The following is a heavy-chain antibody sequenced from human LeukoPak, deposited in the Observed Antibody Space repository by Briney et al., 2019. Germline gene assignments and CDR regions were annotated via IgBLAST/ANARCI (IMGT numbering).Heavy chain of an antibody. Sequence: GGSLRLSCAASGFTFSSYAMSWVRQAPGKGLEWVSSITGSGDRTYYADSVKGRLTISRDNSKNTLYLQMNSLRADETAVYYCASRPRADMGPLDFWGQGTLVTVSS. CDR3: ASRPRADMGPLDF. D-gene: IGHD1-14*01. CDR2: ITGSGDRT. V-gene: IGHV3-23*01. J-gene: IGHJ4*02. CDR1: GFTFSSYA.